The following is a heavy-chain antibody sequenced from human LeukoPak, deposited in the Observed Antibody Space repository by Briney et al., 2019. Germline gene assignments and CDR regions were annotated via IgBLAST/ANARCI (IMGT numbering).Heavy chain of an antibody. CDR2: IYYSGST. V-gene: IGHV4-61*01. D-gene: IGHD2-2*03. J-gene: IGHJ3*02. Sequence: SETLSLTCTVSGVSVSSGSYYWSWIRQPPGMGLEWIGYIYYSGSTNYNPSLKSRVTISVDTSKNQFSLKLSSVTAADTAVYYCARDINWMAFDIWGQGTMVTVSS. CDR1: GVSVSSGSYY. CDR3: ARDINWMAFDI.